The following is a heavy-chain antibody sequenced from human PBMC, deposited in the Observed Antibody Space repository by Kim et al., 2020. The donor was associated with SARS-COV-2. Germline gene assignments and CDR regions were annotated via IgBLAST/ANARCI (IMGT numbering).Heavy chain of an antibody. D-gene: IGHD2-2*01. J-gene: IGHJ6*03. V-gene: IGHV3-30*18. Sequence: GGSLRLSCAASGFTFSSYGMHWVRQAPGKGLEWVAVISYDGSNKYYADSVKGRFTISRDNSKNTLYLQMNSLRAEDTAVYYCAKAEAKDIVVVPAAMRGYYYYYMDVWGKGTTVTVSS. CDR1: GFTFSSYG. CDR2: ISYDGSNK. CDR3: AKAEAKDIVVVPAAMRGYYYYYMDV.